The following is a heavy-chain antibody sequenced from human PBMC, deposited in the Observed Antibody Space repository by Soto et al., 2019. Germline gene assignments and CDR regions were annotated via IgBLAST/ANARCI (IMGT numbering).Heavy chain of an antibody. CDR2: INPGDSDT. CDR3: ARRGGDDFWSAYYTDY. Sequence: PGESLKISCEGSGYTFTRYWIVWVRQVPGKGLEYMGTINPGDSDTRYSPSFQGQVTISADKSISTAYLQWSGLKASDTAMYYCARRGGDDFWSAYYTDYWGQGTQVTVSS. CDR1: GYTFTRYW. D-gene: IGHD3-3*01. V-gene: IGHV5-51*01. J-gene: IGHJ4*02.